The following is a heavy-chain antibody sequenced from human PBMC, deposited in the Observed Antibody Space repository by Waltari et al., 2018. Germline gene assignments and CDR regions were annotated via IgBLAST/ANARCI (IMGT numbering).Heavy chain of an antibody. CDR2: IYTSGST. D-gene: IGHD1-26*01. CDR3: ARVVPTSGSSRFDI. Sequence: QVQLQESGPGLVKPSQTLSLTCTVSGGSISSGSYYWSWIRQPAGKGLEWIGRIYTSGSTNYNPSLKSRVTISVDTSKNQFSLKLSSVTAADTAVYYCARVVPTSGSSRFDIWGQGTMVTVSS. V-gene: IGHV4-61*02. CDR1: GGSISSGSYY. J-gene: IGHJ3*02.